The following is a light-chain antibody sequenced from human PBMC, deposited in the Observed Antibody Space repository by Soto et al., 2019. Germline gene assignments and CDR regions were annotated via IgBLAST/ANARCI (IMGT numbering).Light chain of an antibody. J-gene: IGLJ1*01. Sequence: QSALTQPPSASGSPGQSVTISCTGTSSDVGAYIFVSWYQQHPGKAPKLMVYDVNRRPPGVPARFFGSKSGNTASLTVSGLQAEDEADYYCVSFAGGTYVFGTGTKLTVL. CDR1: SSDVGAYIF. CDR3: VSFAGGTYV. CDR2: DVN. V-gene: IGLV2-8*01.